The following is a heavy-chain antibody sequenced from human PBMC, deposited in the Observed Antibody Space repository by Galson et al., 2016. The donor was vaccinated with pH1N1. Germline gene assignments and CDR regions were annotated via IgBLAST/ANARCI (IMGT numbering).Heavy chain of an antibody. D-gene: IGHD2/OR15-2a*01. J-gene: IGHJ6*02. V-gene: IGHV4-59*12. CDR1: GGSISRSY. Sequence: ETLSLTCTVSGGSISRSYWSWIRQPPGKGLEWIGYIYYSGNTSYNTSLKSRFTISVDTPKNQFSLRLNSVTAADTAVYYCARENIVLGEGWSYGLDVWGQGTTVTVSS. CDR2: IYYSGNT. CDR3: ARENIVLGEGWSYGLDV.